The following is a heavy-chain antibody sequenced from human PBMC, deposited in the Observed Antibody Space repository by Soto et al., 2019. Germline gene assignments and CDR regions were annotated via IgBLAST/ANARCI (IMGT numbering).Heavy chain of an antibody. J-gene: IGHJ5*02. D-gene: IGHD6-13*01. CDR1: GGSISSYY. CDR2: IYYIGST. V-gene: IGHV4-59*01. Sequence: ETRSLTCTVSGGSISSYYWSWIRQPPGKGLEWIGYIYYIGSTNYNPSLKSRVTISVDTSKNQFSLKLSSVTAADTAVYYCARGIRRQPLNWFDPWGQGTRVTV. CDR3: ARGIRRQPLNWFDP.